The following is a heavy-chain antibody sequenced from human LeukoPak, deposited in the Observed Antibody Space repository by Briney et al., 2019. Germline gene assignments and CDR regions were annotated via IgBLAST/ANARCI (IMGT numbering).Heavy chain of an antibody. D-gene: IGHD1-26*01. CDR2: ISSSSSYI. CDR1: GFTFSTYS. CDR3: ARAYSERYGLGYYYMDV. Sequence: GGSLRLSCAASGFTFSTYSMNWVRQAPGRGLEWVSSISSSSSYIYYADSVKGRFTISRDNAKKSVYLQMNSLRAEDTAVYYCARAYSERYGLGYYYMDVWGKGTTVTVSS. J-gene: IGHJ6*03. V-gene: IGHV3-21*01.